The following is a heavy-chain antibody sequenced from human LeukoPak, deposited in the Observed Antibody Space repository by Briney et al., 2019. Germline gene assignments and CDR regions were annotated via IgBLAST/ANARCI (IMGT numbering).Heavy chain of an antibody. CDR2: ISYDESNK. CDR1: GFTFSSYT. V-gene: IGHV3-30-3*01. Sequence: GGSLRLSCAASGFTFSSYTMHWVRQAPGKGLEWVSVISYDESNKYYADSVKGRFTISRDNSKNTLYLQMDSLRPEDVAVYYCGRGGSYVSGSYDHWGQGTLVTVSS. CDR3: GRGGSYVSGSYDH. D-gene: IGHD3-10*01. J-gene: IGHJ4*02.